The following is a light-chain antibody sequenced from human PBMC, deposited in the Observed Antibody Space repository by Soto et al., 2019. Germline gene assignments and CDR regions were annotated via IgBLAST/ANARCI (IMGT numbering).Light chain of an antibody. CDR3: QHYNSYSEA. V-gene: IGKV1-5*03. Sequence: DIQMTQSPSTLSASVGDRVTITCRASQTISSWLAWYQQKPGKAPKLLIYKASTLKSGVPSRFSGSGSGTEFTLTISSLQPDDFATYYCQHYNSYSEAFGQGTRLENK. CDR2: KAS. CDR1: QTISSW. J-gene: IGKJ5*01.